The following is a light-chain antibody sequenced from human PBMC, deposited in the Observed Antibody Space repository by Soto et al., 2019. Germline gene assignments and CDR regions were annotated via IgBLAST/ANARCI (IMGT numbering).Light chain of an antibody. Sequence: EIVLTQSAGTLSLSPGERATLSCRASESVSLNYLAWYQQKPGQTPRLLIYGASRRATGIPDRFTAGGSGTDFTLPITRLEPEDFAVYYCQQYGSSPYTFGQGTKLEIK. V-gene: IGKV3-20*01. CDR1: ESVSLNY. CDR2: GAS. J-gene: IGKJ2*01. CDR3: QQYGSSPYT.